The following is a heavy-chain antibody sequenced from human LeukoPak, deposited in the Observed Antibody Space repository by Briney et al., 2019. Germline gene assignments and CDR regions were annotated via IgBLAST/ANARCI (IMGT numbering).Heavy chain of an antibody. CDR1: GYTFTSYF. CDR3: ARDQTERGYYDSWSGFYDF. CDR2: INPSGNSA. J-gene: IGHJ4*02. D-gene: IGHD3-3*01. V-gene: IGHV1-46*01. Sequence: ASVKVSCKASGYTFTSYFIHWVRHAPGQGLEWMGVINPSGNSATYAQKFQGRVTMTRDTSTSTVDMELSSLRADDTAAYYCARDQTERGYYDSWSGFYDFWGQGTLVTVSS.